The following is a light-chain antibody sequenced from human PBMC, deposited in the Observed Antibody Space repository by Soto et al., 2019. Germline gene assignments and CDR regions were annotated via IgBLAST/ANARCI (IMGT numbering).Light chain of an antibody. Sequence: DIQMTQSPSSLSASVGDRVTITCRASQDISDYLAWYQQKPGKVPKLLIYSADTMQSGVPSRFSGSGSGTDVTLTISSLQPEDVATYSCQKFNTAPLTFGQGTRLQIK. CDR2: SAD. CDR3: QKFNTAPLT. V-gene: IGKV1-27*01. CDR1: QDISDY. J-gene: IGKJ5*01.